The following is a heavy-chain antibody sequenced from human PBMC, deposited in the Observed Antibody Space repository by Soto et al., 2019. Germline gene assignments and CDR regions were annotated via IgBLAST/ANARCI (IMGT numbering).Heavy chain of an antibody. CDR1: GGSISSGGYS. CDR2: IYHSGIT. CDR3: ARDYRYNWFDP. Sequence: PSETLSLTCAVSGGSISSGGYSWSWIRQPPGKGLEWIGYIYHSGITYYNPSLKSRVTISVDRSKNQFSLKLSSVTAADTAVYYCARDYRYNWFDPWGQGTLVTVSS. J-gene: IGHJ5*02. D-gene: IGHD4-4*01. V-gene: IGHV4-30-2*01.